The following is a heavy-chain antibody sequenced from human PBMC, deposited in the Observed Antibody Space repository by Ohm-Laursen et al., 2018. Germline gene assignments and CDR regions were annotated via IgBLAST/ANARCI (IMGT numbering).Heavy chain of an antibody. Sequence: ASVKVSCKASGYTFTGYYMHWVRQAPGQGLEWMGWINPNSGGTNYAQKFQGRVTMTRDTSISTAYMELSRLRSDDTAVYYCARDADYYDSSGYSNFDYWGRGTLVTVSS. CDR1: GYTFTGYY. D-gene: IGHD3-22*01. CDR2: INPNSGGT. V-gene: IGHV1-2*02. CDR3: ARDADYYDSSGYSNFDY. J-gene: IGHJ4*02.